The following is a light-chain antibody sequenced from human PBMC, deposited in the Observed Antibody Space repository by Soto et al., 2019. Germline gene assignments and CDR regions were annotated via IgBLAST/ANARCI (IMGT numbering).Light chain of an antibody. Sequence: EIVLTQSPATLSLSPGERATLSCRASQSVSSYLDWYQQQPGQAPRLLIYDASNRATGIPDRFSGSGSGTDFTLTSSRLEPEDCAVYYCQQRSNGLTFGGGTKVEIK. V-gene: IGKV3-11*01. CDR3: QQRSNGLT. CDR2: DAS. CDR1: QSVSSY. J-gene: IGKJ4*02.